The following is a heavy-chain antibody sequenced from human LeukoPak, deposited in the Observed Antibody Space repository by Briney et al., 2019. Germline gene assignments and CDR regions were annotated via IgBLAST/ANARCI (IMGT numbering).Heavy chain of an antibody. CDR1: GGSFSGYY. V-gene: IGHV4-34*01. Sequence: SETLSLTCAVYGGSFSGYYWSWIRQPPGKGLEWIGEINHSGSTNYNPSLKSRVTISVDTSKNQFSLKLSSVTAADTAVYYCARHGGGYCSSTSCYGFSYFDYWGQGTLVTVSS. CDR2: INHSGST. CDR3: ARHGGGYCSSTSCYGFSYFDY. D-gene: IGHD2-2*01. J-gene: IGHJ4*02.